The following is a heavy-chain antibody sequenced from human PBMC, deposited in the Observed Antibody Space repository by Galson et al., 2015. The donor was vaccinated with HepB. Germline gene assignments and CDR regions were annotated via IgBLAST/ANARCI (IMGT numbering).Heavy chain of an antibody. D-gene: IGHD1-26*01. CDR1: GFTFSNAW. J-gene: IGHJ1*01. Sequence: SLRLSCAASGFTFSNAWMSWVRQAPGKGLEWVGRIKSKTDGGTTDYAAPVKGRFTISRDDSKNTLYLQMNSLKTEDTAVYYCTTDFDGSYFRAKWVEYFQHWGQGTLVTVSS. CDR3: TTDFDGSYFRAKWVEYFQH. CDR2: IKSKTDGGTT. V-gene: IGHV3-15*01.